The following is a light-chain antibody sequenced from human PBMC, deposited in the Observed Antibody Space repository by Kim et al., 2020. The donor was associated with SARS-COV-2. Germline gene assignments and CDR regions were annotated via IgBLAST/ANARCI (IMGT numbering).Light chain of an antibody. CDR3: QQYDDWPPWT. V-gene: IGKV3-15*01. CDR2: DAS. CDR1: QSVNNK. Sequence: EVVMTQFPATLSVSPGETATLSCRASQSVNNKVAWYQQKPGQAPRLLIYDASTRATGIPARFSGSGSGRDFTLTISSLQSEDLAVYHCQQYDDWPPWTFGQGTKLEI. J-gene: IGKJ1*01.